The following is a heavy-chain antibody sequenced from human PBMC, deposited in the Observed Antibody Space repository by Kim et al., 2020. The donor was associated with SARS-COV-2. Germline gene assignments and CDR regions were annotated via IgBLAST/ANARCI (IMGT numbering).Heavy chain of an antibody. V-gene: IGHV3-13*01. D-gene: IGHD1-1*01. J-gene: IGHJ4*02. Sequence: GGSLRLSCAASGFTFSSYDMHWVRQATGKGLEWVSAIGTAGDTYYPGSVKGRFTISRENAKNSLYLQMNSLRAGDTAVYYCARGIGRGSRGTFDYWGQGTLVTVSS. CDR2: IGTAGDT. CDR1: GFTFSSYD. CDR3: ARGIGRGSRGTFDY.